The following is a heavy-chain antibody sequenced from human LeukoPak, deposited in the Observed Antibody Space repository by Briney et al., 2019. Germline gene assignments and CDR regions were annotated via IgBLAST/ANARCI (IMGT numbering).Heavy chain of an antibody. CDR2: IKQDGSEK. V-gene: IGHV3-7*03. D-gene: IGHD3-16*01. Sequence: PGGSLRLSCAASGFTFSSYWMSWVRQAPGKGLEWVANIKQDGSEKYYVDSVKGRFTISRDNSKNTLYLQMNSLRAEDTAVYYCAKDRHPMLTGGIDVWGQGTTVTVSS. CDR3: AKDRHPMLTGGIDV. CDR1: GFTFSSYW. J-gene: IGHJ6*02.